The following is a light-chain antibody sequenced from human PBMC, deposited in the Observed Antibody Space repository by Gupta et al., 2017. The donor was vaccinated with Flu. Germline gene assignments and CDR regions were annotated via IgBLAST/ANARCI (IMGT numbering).Light chain of an antibody. J-gene: IGKJ1*01. CDR2: AAS. Sequence: GDRVTITCRASQYINNFLNWYQQKPGKAPKLLIYAASILQRGVPSRFSGSGSGADFTLTITSLQPEDFATYYCQQSYDITWTFGQGTKVGIK. CDR1: QYINNF. V-gene: IGKV1-39*01. CDR3: QQSYDITWT.